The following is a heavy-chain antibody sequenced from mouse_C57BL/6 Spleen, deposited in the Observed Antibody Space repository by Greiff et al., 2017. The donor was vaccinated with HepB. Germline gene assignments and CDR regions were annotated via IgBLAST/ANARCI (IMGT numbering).Heavy chain of an antibody. V-gene: IGHV14-4*01. D-gene: IGHD2-4*01. J-gene: IGHJ3*01. CDR1: GFNIKDDY. Sequence: EVKLQQSGAELVRPGASVKLSCTASGFNIKDDYMHWVKQRPEQGLEWIGWIDPENGDTEYASKFQGKATITADTSSNTAYLQLNSLTSEDTAVYYCTTEGLRHFAYWGQGTLVTVSA. CDR2: IDPENGDT. CDR3: TTEGLRHFAY.